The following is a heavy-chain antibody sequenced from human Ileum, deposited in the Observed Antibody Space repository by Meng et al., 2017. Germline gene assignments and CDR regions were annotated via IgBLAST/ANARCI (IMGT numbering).Heavy chain of an antibody. D-gene: IGHD3-3*02. J-gene: IGHJ4*02. CDR1: GDSVSSGSYY. Sequence: QLQLQESGPGLVKPSEALVLTCTVSGDSVSSGSYYWVWIRQPPGKALEWIGAVYFTGYTYYGPSLTGRGTISVDTSRNQFSLKLNSVTAADTALYFCARHGHFTPDKYYFDYWGQGTLVTVSS. CDR3: ARHGHFTPDKYYFDY. V-gene: IGHV4-39*01. CDR2: VYFTGYT.